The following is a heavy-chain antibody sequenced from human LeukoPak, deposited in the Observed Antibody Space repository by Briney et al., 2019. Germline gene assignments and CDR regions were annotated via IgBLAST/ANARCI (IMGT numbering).Heavy chain of an antibody. CDR3: ARDVAMVRGSRYLFEPEVVDY. D-gene: IGHD3-10*01. CDR2: INPNSGGT. Sequence: GASVTVSCKASGYTFTGYYMHWVRQAPGQGLEWMGWINPNSGGTNYAQKFQGRVTMTRDTSISTAYMELSRLRSDDTAVYYCARDVAMVRGSRYLFEPEVVDYWGQGTLVTVSS. V-gene: IGHV1-2*02. J-gene: IGHJ4*02. CDR1: GYTFTGYY.